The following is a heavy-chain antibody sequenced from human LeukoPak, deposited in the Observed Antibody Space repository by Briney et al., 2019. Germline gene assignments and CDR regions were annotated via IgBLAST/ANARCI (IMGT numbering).Heavy chain of an antibody. CDR3: AGTSTWLSFGY. CDR1: GGSISGYY. V-gene: IGHV4-59*01. D-gene: IGHD2-2*01. CDR2: IYYSGST. Sequence: SETLSLTCTVSGGSISGYYYNWIRQPPGKGLEWIGYIYYSGSTNYNPSLKSRVTISLDTSKNQFCLMLSSVTTADTAVYYCAGTSTWLSFGYWGQGTLLTVSS. J-gene: IGHJ4*02.